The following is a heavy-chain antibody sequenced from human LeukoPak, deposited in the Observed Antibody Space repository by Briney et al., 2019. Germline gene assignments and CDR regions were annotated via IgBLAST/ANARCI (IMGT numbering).Heavy chain of an antibody. J-gene: IGHJ3*02. CDR1: GYSFTSYW. D-gene: IGHD3/OR15-3a*01. Sequence: PGESLKISCKASGYSFTSYWIGWVRQMPGKGLEWMGIIYPSDSDTKYSPSFEGQVTISVDKAISTAYLQWSSLKGSDTAMYCCARRTGRSAYGIWGQGTMVTVSS. CDR3: ARRTGRSAYGI. V-gene: IGHV5-51*01. CDR2: IYPSDSDT.